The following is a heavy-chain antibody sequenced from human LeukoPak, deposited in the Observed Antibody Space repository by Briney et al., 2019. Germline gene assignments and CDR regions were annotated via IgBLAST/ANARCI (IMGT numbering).Heavy chain of an antibody. V-gene: IGHV3-9*01. CDR2: ISWDSGSI. J-gene: IGHJ6*03. CDR3: ATSRDYYYYYMDV. Sequence: PGGSLRLSCAASGFTFGEYSMHWVRQAPGKGLEWVSGISWDSGSIAYADSVKGQFTISRDNAKNSLYLQLNSLGAEDTALYYCATSRDYYYYYMDVWGKGTTVTVSS. CDR1: GFTFGEYS.